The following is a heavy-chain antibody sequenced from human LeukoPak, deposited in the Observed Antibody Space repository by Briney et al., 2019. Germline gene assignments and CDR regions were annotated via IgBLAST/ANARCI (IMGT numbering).Heavy chain of an antibody. CDR2: MNPNSGNT. J-gene: IGHJ4*02. CDR3: ASLGGGSYSGYFDY. Sequence: ASVKVSCKASGYTFTSYDINWVRQATGQGLEWMGWMNPNSGNTGYAQKFQGRVAMTRNTSISTAYMELSSLRSEDTAVYYCASLGGGSYSGYFDYWGQGTLVTVSS. D-gene: IGHD1-26*01. CDR1: GYTFTSYD. V-gene: IGHV1-8*01.